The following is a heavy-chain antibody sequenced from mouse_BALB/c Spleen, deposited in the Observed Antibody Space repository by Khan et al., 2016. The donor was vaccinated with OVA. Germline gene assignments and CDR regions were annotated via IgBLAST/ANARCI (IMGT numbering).Heavy chain of an antibody. J-gene: IGHJ3*01. Sequence: QVQLKESGAELARPGASVKMSCKASGYTFTTYTMHWVNQRPGQGLEWIGYINPSNGYTNYNQKFKDKSTLTADKSSSTAYMQLSSLTSDYSAVYYCAREGAYYWSGGWFSYWGQGTLVTVSA. V-gene: IGHV1-4*01. D-gene: IGHD2-14*01. CDR3: AREGAYYWSGGWFSY. CDR1: GYTFTTYT. CDR2: INPSNGYT.